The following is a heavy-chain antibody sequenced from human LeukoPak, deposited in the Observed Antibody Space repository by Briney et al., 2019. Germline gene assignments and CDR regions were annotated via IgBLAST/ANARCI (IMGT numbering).Heavy chain of an antibody. CDR3: AKDGGYSSSWYYFDY. Sequence: PGGSLRLSCAASAFTFSDHGMHWVRQAPGKGLEWVAFIRYDGSNKYYADSVKGRFTISRDNSKNTLYLQMNSLRAEDTAVYYCAKDGGYSSSWYYFDYWGQGTLVTVSS. D-gene: IGHD6-13*01. CDR1: AFTFSDHG. V-gene: IGHV3-30*02. J-gene: IGHJ4*02. CDR2: IRYDGSNK.